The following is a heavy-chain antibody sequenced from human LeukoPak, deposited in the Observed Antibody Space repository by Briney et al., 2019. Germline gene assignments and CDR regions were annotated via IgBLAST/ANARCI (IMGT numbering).Heavy chain of an antibody. J-gene: IGHJ4*02. CDR1: GYTFTTYN. CDR2: INPSGGST. Sequence: ASVKVSCKASGYTFTTYNINWVRQAPGQGLEWMGIINPSGGSTSYAQKFQGRVTMTRDMSTSTVYMELSSLRSEDTAVYYCARDSESGATAYWGQGTLVTVSS. D-gene: IGHD1-26*01. CDR3: ARDSESGATAY. V-gene: IGHV1-46*01.